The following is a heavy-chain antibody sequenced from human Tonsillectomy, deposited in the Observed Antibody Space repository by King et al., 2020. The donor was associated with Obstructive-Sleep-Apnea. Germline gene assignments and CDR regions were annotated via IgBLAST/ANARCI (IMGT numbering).Heavy chain of an antibody. CDR3: AVDTAMAPFDY. CDR2: IWYDGSNK. Sequence: VQLVESGGGVVQPGRSLRLSCAASGFTFSSYGMHWVRQAPGKGLEWVAVIWYDGSNKYYADSVKGRFTISRDNSKNTLYLQMNSLRAEDTAVYYCAVDTAMAPFDYWGQGTLVTVSS. J-gene: IGHJ4*02. D-gene: IGHD5-18*01. CDR1: GFTFSSYG. V-gene: IGHV3-33*01.